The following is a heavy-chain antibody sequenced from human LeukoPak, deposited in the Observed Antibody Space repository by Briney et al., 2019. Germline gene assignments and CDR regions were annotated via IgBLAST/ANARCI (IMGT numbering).Heavy chain of an antibody. D-gene: IGHD3-10*01. CDR2: IYTSGST. J-gene: IGHJ5*02. CDR3: ARVVRGVINNWFDP. Sequence: SETLSLTCAVYGGSFSGYYWSWIRQPAGKGLEWIGRIYTSGSTNYNPSLKSRVTMSVDTSKNQFSLKLSSVTAADTAVYYCARVVRGVINNWFDPWGQGTLVTVSS. CDR1: GGSFSGYY. V-gene: IGHV4-59*10.